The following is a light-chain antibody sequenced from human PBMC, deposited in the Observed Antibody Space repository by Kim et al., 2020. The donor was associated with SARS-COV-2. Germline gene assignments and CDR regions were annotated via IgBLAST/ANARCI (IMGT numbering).Light chain of an antibody. V-gene: IGLV10-54*01. CDR3: SAWDSSLSAQV. CDR1: SNNIGHRG. CDR2: RND. Sequence: PTATLTCTGNSNNIGHRGAVWLQQHQGHPPKLLSYRNDNRPSGISERFSASRSGITASLTITGLQPEDEADYYCSAWDSSLSAQVFGGGTKLTVL. J-gene: IGLJ3*02.